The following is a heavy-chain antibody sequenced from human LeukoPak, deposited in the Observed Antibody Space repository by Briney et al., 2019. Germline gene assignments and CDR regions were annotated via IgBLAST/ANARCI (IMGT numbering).Heavy chain of an antibody. CDR1: GFTFSSYA. J-gene: IGHJ4*02. D-gene: IGHD2-15*01. V-gene: IGHV3-23*01. CDR2: ISGSGGST. Sequence: GGSLRLSCAASGFTFSSYAMSWVRQAPGKGLEWVSAISGSGGSTYYADSAKGRFTISRDNSKNTLYLQMNSLRAEDTAVYYCAKDSGGGGRYFDYWGQGTLVTVSS. CDR3: AKDSGGGGRYFDY.